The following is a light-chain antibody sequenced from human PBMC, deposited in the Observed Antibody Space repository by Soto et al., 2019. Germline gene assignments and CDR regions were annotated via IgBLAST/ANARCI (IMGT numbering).Light chain of an antibody. CDR2: DTS. J-gene: IGKJ1*01. V-gene: IGKV1-5*01. Sequence: DIQMTQSPSTLFASVGDRVQITCRASQYISSWLAWYQQKPGTAPRLLIYDTSNLEDGVPSTFSGSGSGTDFTLTVSSLQPDDSATYYCQQYNTYPWTFGQGTKVDI. CDR1: QYISSW. CDR3: QQYNTYPWT.